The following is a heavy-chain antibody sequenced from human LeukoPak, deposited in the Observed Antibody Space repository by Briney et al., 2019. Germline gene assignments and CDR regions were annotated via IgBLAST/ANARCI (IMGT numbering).Heavy chain of an antibody. Sequence: GGSLRLSCAASGFTFRSYSFNWVRQAPPKGLEWVSSISSSSTYIYYADSVKGRFTISRDNAKNSLYLQMNSLRAEDTAVYYCARGYSDYDNDYWGQGTLVTVSS. V-gene: IGHV3-21*01. D-gene: IGHD5-12*01. CDR1: GFTFRSYS. J-gene: IGHJ4*02. CDR2: ISSSSTYI. CDR3: ARGYSDYDNDY.